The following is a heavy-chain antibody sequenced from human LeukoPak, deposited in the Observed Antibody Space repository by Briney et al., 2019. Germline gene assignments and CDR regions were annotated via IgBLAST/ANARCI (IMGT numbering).Heavy chain of an antibody. J-gene: IGHJ4*02. CDR3: ARAFCSGATCYSMDY. V-gene: IGHV3-30*04. Sequence: GGSLRLSCAASGFTFSSYAMHWVRLAPGKGLEWVAVISSDGSNKYYADSVKGRFTISRDNAKNTPYLQMNSLRAEDTAVYYCARAFCSGATCYSMDYWGQGTLVTVSS. CDR2: ISSDGSNK. D-gene: IGHD2-15*01. CDR1: GFTFSSYA.